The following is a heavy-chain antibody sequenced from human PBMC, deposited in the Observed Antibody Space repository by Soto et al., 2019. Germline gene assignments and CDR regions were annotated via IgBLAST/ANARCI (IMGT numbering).Heavy chain of an antibody. V-gene: IGHV4-31*03. CDR3: ASFRIAAAGTRPNAFDI. CDR2: IYYSGST. CDR1: GGSISSGGYY. J-gene: IGHJ3*02. D-gene: IGHD6-13*01. Sequence: PSETLSLTXTVSGGSISSGGYYWSWIRQHPGKGLEWIGYIYYSGSTYYNPSLKSRVTISVDTSKNQFSLKLSSVTAADTAVYYCASFRIAAAGTRPNAFDIWGQGTMVTV.